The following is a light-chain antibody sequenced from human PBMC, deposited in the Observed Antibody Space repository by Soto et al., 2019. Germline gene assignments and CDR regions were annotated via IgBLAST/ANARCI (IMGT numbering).Light chain of an antibody. J-gene: IGKJ4*01. CDR3: QQSNNWPLT. V-gene: IGKV3-15*01. CDR2: GAS. CDR1: QSVSSN. Sequence: EIVMTQSPATLSVSPGERATLSCRASQSVSSNLAWYQLKPGQAPRLFIYGASTRATGISARFSGSGSGTEFTLTISSLQSEDFAVYYCQQSNNWPLTFGGGTKVEIK.